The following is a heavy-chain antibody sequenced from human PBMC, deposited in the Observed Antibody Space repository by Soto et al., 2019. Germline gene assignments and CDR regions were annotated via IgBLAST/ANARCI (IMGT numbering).Heavy chain of an antibody. D-gene: IGHD3-9*01. CDR1: GYTFSSYY. CDR3: ARGLGLGDC. Sequence: QVQLVQSGAAVKKPGASVKGSCKASGYTFSSYYIHWVRQAPAQGLEWIGIINPHGGSTNYAQNFKGRLTVSRDTSTATVYMDLSALTSDDTAMYYCARGLGLGDCWGQGTLVTVSS. J-gene: IGHJ4*02. CDR2: INPHGGST. V-gene: IGHV1-46*01.